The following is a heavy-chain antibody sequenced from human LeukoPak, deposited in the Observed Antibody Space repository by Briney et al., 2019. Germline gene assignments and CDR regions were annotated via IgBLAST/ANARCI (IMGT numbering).Heavy chain of an antibody. CDR3: ARGPYGDTAMVIDFDY. CDR2: INPNSGGT. D-gene: IGHD5-18*01. V-gene: IGHV1-2*02. J-gene: IGHJ4*02. Sequence: ASVKVSCKASGYTFTSYYMHWVRQAPGQGLEWMGWINPNSGGTNYAQKFQGRVTMTRDTSISTAYMELSRLRSDDTAVYYCARGPYGDTAMVIDFDYWGQGTLVTVSS. CDR1: GYTFTSYY.